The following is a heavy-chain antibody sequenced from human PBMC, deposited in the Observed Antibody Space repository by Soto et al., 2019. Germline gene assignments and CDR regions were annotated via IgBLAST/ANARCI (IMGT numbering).Heavy chain of an antibody. CDR1: GYSFTSYW. CDR2: IYPGDSDT. V-gene: IGHV5-51*01. D-gene: IGHD3-10*01. Sequence: PGESLKISCKGSGYSFTSYWIGWVRQMPGKGLEWMGIIYPGDSDTRCSPSFQGQVTISADKSISTAYLQWSSLKASDTAMYYCARSGWYYYGSGSLGNWFDPWGQGTLVTVSS. CDR3: ARSGWYYYGSGSLGNWFDP. J-gene: IGHJ5*02.